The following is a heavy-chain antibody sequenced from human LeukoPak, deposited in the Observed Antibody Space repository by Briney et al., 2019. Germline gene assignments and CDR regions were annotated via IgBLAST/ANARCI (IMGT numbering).Heavy chain of an antibody. CDR1: GFTFCDYA. Sequence: GGSLRLSCTASGFTFCDYAMSWFRQAPGKGLEWVGFIRSKAYGGTTEYAASVKGRFTISRDDSKSIAYLQMNSLKTEDTAVYYCTRDRSSWYITLNYFDYWGQGTLVTVSS. CDR2: IRSKAYGGTT. CDR3: TRDRSSWYITLNYFDY. J-gene: IGHJ4*02. D-gene: IGHD6-13*01. V-gene: IGHV3-49*03.